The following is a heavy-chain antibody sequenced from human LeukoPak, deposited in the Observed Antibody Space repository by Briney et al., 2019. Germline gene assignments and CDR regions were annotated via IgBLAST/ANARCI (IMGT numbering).Heavy chain of an antibody. Sequence: GGSQRLSCVASGFTFSNYDMHWVRQGTGNGLEWVSAFHTAGDTHYAGSVKGRFTVSRDNAENSFYLQMNSLRAGDTAVYFCARGSCGTSSCSERVRGLDVWGPGITVTVSS. CDR3: ARGSCGTSSCSERVRGLDV. CDR1: GFTFSNYD. D-gene: IGHD3-22*01. CDR2: FHTAGDT. J-gene: IGHJ6*02. V-gene: IGHV3-13*01.